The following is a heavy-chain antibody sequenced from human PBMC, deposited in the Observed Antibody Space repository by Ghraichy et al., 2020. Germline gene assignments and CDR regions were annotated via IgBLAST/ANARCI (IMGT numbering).Heavy chain of an antibody. V-gene: IGHV3-30*02. J-gene: IGHJ5*02. CDR3: AKDGYYYDSSDWFDP. CDR2: IRYDGSNK. CDR1: GFTFSSYG. Sequence: GALRLSCAASGFTFSSYGMHWVRQAPGKGLEWVAFIRYDGSNKYYADSVKGRFTISRDSSKNTLYLQMNSLRAEDTAVYYCAKDGYYYDSSDWFDPWGQGTLVTVSS. D-gene: IGHD3-22*01.